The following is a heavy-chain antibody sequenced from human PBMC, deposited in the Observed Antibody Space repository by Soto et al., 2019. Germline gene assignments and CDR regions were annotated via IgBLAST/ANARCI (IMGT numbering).Heavy chain of an antibody. CDR1: GFTVSSNY. CDR2: ISSGGST. D-gene: IGHD2-15*01. V-gene: IGHV3-66*01. Sequence: EVQLVEPGGGLVQPGGSLRLSCAASGFTVSSNYMSWVRQAPGKGLEWVSVISSGGSTSYADSVKGRFTITRDNSKNTVYIEMNSLRAEDTAVYYCAREAATVLFAMFAFDIWGQGTMVTVSS. J-gene: IGHJ3*02. CDR3: AREAATVLFAMFAFDI.